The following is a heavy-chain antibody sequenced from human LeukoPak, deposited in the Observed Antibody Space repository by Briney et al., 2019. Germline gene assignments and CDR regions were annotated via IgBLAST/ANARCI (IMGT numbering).Heavy chain of an antibody. Sequence: GGSLRLSCAASGFTVSSNYMSWVRQAPGKGLEWVSVIYSGGSTYYADSVKGRFTISRGNSKNTLYLQMNSLRAEDTAVYYCARIFRPYEFGEGGSFDYWGQGTLVTVSS. V-gene: IGHV3-66*02. J-gene: IGHJ4*02. CDR3: ARIFRPYEFGEGGSFDY. CDR2: IYSGGST. D-gene: IGHD3-10*01. CDR1: GFTVSSNY.